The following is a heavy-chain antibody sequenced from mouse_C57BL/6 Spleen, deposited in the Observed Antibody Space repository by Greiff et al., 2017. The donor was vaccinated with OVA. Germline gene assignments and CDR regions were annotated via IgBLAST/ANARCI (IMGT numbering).Heavy chain of an antibody. CDR1: GYTFTSYW. Sequence: QVQLKQPGAELVKPGASVKMSCKASGYTFTSYWITWVKQRPGQGLEWIGDIYPGSGSTNYNEKFKSKATLTVDTSSSTAYMQLSSLTSEDSAVYYCARTSIYRDYFDYWGQGTTLTVSS. CDR3: ARTSIYRDYFDY. J-gene: IGHJ2*01. D-gene: IGHD2-1*01. CDR2: IYPGSGST. V-gene: IGHV1-55*01.